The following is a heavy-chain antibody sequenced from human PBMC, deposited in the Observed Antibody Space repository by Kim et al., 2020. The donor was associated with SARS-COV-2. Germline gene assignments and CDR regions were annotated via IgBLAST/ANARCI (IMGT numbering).Heavy chain of an antibody. D-gene: IGHD6-13*01. J-gene: IGHJ5*02. CDR2: INPSGGST. CDR3: ARGLEFGYSSSWYGASNWFDP. Sequence: ASVKVSCKASGYTFTSYYMHWVRQAPGQGLEWMGIINPSGGSTSYAQKFQGRVTMTRDTSTSTVYMELSSLRSEDTAVYYCARGLEFGYSSSWYGASNWFDPWGQGTLVTVSS. CDR1: GYTFTSYY. V-gene: IGHV1-46*01.